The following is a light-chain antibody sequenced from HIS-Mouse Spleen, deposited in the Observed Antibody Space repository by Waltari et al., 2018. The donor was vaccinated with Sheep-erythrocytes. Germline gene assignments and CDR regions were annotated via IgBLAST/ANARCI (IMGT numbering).Light chain of an antibody. CDR1: SSDVGGYNH. CDR2: DVS. Sequence: QSALTQPRSVSGSPGQSVTISCTGTSSDVGGYNHVSWYQQHPGKAPQLRFYDVSKPPSGVPARFSGSKSGNTASLTISGLQAEDEADYYCCSYAGSYTLVFGGGTKLTVL. CDR3: CSYAGSYTLV. J-gene: IGLJ2*01. V-gene: IGLV2-11*01.